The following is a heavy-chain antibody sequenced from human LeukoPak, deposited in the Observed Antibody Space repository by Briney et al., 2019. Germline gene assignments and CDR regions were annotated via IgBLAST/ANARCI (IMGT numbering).Heavy chain of an antibody. CDR2: ISGSGGSA. J-gene: IGHJ3*02. CDR3: AKDPQSYYDSSGYSI. D-gene: IGHD3-22*01. Sequence: GGSLRLSCAASGFTFSSYAMSWVRQAPGKGLEWVSAISGSGGSAYYADSVKGRFTISRDNSKNTLYLQMNSLRAEDTAVYYCAKDPQSYYDSSGYSIWSQGTMVTVSS. CDR1: GFTFSSYA. V-gene: IGHV3-23*01.